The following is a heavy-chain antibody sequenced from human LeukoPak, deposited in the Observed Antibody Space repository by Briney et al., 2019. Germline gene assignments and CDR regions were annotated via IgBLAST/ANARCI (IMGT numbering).Heavy chain of an antibody. CDR1: GYTFTIYG. J-gene: IGHJ4*02. CDR3: ARDRGGVGARSPDY. Sequence: GASVKVSCKPSGYTFTIYGIGTVREAPGQGLGWVGWISAYNGNTNYAQTLQGRVTMTTDTSTSTAYMVLRSLRSDDTAVYYCARDRGGVGARSPDYWGQGTLVTGSS. V-gene: IGHV1-18*01. CDR2: ISAYNGNT. D-gene: IGHD1-26*01.